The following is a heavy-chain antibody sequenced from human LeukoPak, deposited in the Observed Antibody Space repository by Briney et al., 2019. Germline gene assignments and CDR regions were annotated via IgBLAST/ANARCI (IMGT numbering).Heavy chain of an antibody. V-gene: IGHV4-34*01. CDR1: GGSFSGYY. Sequence: SSETLSLTCAVYGGSFSGYYWSWIRQPPGKGLERIGEINHSGSTNYNPSLKSRVTISVDTSKNQFSLKLSSVTAADTAVYYCASPYYYDSSGYSDYWGQGTLVTVSS. CDR3: ASPYYYDSSGYSDY. D-gene: IGHD3-22*01. J-gene: IGHJ4*02. CDR2: INHSGST.